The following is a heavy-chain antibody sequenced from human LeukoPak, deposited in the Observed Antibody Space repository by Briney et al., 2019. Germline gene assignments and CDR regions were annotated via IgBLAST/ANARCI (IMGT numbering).Heavy chain of an antibody. D-gene: IGHD1-26*01. V-gene: IGHV3-30*18. CDR3: AKDSLRYSGSYYRDFDY. Sequence: GGSLRLSCAASGFTFSSYGMHWVRQAPGKGLEWVAVISYDGSNKYYADSVKGRFTISRDNSKNTLYLQMNSLRAEDTAVYYCAKDSLRYSGSYYRDFDYWGQGTLVTVSS. CDR1: GFTFSSYG. J-gene: IGHJ4*02. CDR2: ISYDGSNK.